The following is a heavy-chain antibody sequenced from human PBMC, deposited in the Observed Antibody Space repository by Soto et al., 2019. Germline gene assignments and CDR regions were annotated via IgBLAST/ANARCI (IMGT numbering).Heavy chain of an antibody. Sequence: HITLRESGPTLVKPTQTLTLTCTFSGFSLSTTGVGVGWIRQPPGKALEWLALIYWDDDKRYSPSLKSRLTIXKXNSKNPVVLTLTNMDPVDTATYSCTHWSSGSSNFDYWGQGTLVTVSS. V-gene: IGHV2-5*02. CDR3: THWSSGSSNFDY. D-gene: IGHD3-22*01. J-gene: IGHJ4*02. CDR1: GFSLSTTGVG. CDR2: IYWDDDK.